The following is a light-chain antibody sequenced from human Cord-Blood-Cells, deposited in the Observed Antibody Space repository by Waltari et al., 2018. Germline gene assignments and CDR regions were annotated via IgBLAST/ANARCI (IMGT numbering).Light chain of an antibody. Sequence: QSALTQPRSVSGSPGPSLTIPCTGTSSDVGGYNYVSWYQQHPGKAPKLMIYDVSKRPSGVPDRFSGSKSGNTASLTISGLQAEDEADYYCCSYAGSYTLFGGGTKLTVL. CDR1: SSDVGGYNY. J-gene: IGLJ2*01. CDR3: CSYAGSYTL. CDR2: DVS. V-gene: IGLV2-11*01.